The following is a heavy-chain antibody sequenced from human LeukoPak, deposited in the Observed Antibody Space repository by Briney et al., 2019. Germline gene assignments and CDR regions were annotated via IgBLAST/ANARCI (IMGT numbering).Heavy chain of an antibody. D-gene: IGHD4-17*01. Sequence: PGGSLRLSCAASGFTFSSYEMNWVRQAPGKGLEWVGRIKSRTDGGTIEYAAPVKGRFSISRDDSKNTLYLHINSLKTEDTAVYYCADLGDYGVGWGQGTLVTVSS. V-gene: IGHV3-15*01. CDR2: IKSRTDGGTI. J-gene: IGHJ1*01. CDR3: ADLGDYGVG. CDR1: GFTFSSYE.